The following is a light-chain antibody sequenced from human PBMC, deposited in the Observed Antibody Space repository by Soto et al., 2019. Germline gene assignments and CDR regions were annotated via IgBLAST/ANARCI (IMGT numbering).Light chain of an antibody. CDR2: AAS. J-gene: IGKJ4*01. V-gene: IGKV1-12*01. CDR3: QQPSSFPLT. Sequence: DIQMTQSPSSVSASVGDRVTITCRASQGITSWLAWYQQKPWRAPKLLIYAASSWQSGIPSRFSGSGSGRDFTLTISSLQPADFATYFCQQPSSFPLTFGGGTKVEIK. CDR1: QGITSW.